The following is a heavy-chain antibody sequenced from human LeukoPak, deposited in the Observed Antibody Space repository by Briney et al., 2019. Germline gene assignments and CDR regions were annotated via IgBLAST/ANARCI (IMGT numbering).Heavy chain of an antibody. CDR1: GGSISSSSYY. CDR2: FYYSGNT. J-gene: IGHJ6*02. Sequence: KPSETLSLTCTVSGGSISSSSYYWGWIRQHPGKGLEWIGYFYYSGNTYYNPSLKSRVTISVDTSKNQFSLKLSSMTAADTAVYYCARHSGSYGYYGIDVWGQGTTVTVSS. CDR3: ARHSGSYGYYGIDV. V-gene: IGHV4-31*03. D-gene: IGHD1-26*01.